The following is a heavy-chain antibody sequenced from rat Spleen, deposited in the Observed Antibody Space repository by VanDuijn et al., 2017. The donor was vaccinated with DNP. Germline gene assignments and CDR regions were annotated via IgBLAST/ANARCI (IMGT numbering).Heavy chain of an antibody. Sequence: EVQLQESGPGLVKPSQSLSLSCSVTGYSITSYYWGWIRKFPGNKMEWVGHISYSGSTSYNPSLKSRISITRDTSKNQFFLHLNSVTTEDTATYYCARWPGYNPPYAMDAWGQGTSVTVSS. J-gene: IGHJ4*01. D-gene: IGHD1-4*01. CDR2: ISYSGST. V-gene: IGHV3-1*01. CDR1: GYSITSYY. CDR3: ARWPGYNPPYAMDA.